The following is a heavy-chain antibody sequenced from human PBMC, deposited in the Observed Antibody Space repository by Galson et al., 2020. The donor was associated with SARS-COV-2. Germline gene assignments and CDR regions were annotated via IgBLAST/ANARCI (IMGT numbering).Heavy chain of an antibody. CDR1: GGSIRLNY. D-gene: IGHD3-3*01. Sequence: SETLSLTCTASGGSIRLNYCTWIRKPPAKGQEWIGNIHNSERTNNNPSLKSRVTISLDTSKKQFSLKLNSVTASDTAVYSCARDRGLFGMGVWGQGTTVTVSS. J-gene: IGHJ6*02. V-gene: IGHV4-59*12. CDR2: IHNSERT. CDR3: ARDRGLFGMGV.